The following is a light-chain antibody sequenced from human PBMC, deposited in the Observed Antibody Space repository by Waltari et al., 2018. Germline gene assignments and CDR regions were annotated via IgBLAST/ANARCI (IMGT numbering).Light chain of an antibody. CDR3: CSYSGSSSFPYV. Sequence: PALPHLPSVPGFPGTSITISATDPRIIIGFYDLVSCYQQHPGKAPKLIIFLFIKRPSGVSDRFSGSKSGNTASLTISGLETEDDADYYCCSYSGSSSFPYVFGPGTKVTVL. CDR2: LFI. V-gene: IGLV2-23*02. CDR1: RIIIGFYDL. J-gene: IGLJ1*01.